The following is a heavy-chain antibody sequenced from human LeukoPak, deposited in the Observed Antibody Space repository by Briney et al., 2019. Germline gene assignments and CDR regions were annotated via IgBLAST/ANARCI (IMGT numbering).Heavy chain of an antibody. J-gene: IGHJ6*03. CDR1: GFTFSSYS. D-gene: IGHD3-10*01. Sequence: PGGSLRLSCAASGFTFSSYSMNWVRQAPGKGLEWVSYISSSSSTIYYADSVKGRFTISRDNAKNTLYLQMNSLRAEDTAVYYCAKDGSGSDYYYYYYMDVWGKGTTVTISS. V-gene: IGHV3-48*01. CDR3: AKDGSGSDYYYYYYMDV. CDR2: ISSSSSTI.